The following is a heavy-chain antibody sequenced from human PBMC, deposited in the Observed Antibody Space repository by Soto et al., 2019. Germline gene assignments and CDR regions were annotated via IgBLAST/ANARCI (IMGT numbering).Heavy chain of an antibody. Sequence: ESLKISCKGSGYSFTSYWISWVRQMPGKGLEWMGRIDPSDSYTNYSPSFQGHVTISADKSISTAYLQWSSLKASDTAMYYCASAQYSSSSEYYYYYGMDVWGQGTTVTVSS. V-gene: IGHV5-10-1*01. CDR1: GYSFTSYW. CDR2: IDPSDSYT. CDR3: ASAQYSSSSEYYYYYGMDV. D-gene: IGHD6-6*01. J-gene: IGHJ6*02.